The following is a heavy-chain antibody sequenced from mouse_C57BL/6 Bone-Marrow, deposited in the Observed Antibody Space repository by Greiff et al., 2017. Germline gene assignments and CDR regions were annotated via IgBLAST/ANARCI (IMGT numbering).Heavy chain of an antibody. D-gene: IGHD3-2*02. V-gene: IGHV1-26*01. CDR2: INPNNGGT. CDR3: ARTGCSSGYTFAY. CDR1: GYTFADYY. J-gene: IGHJ3*01. Sequence: EVQLQQSGPELVKPGASVKISCKASGYTFADYYMNWVKQSHGKSLEWIGDINPNNGGTSYNQKFKGKATLTVDKSSSTAYMELRSLTSEDSAVYYCARTGCSSGYTFAYWGQGTLVTVSA.